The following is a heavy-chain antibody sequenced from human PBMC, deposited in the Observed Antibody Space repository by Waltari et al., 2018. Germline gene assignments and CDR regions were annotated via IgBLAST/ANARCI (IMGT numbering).Heavy chain of an antibody. V-gene: IGHV3-23*01. CDR2: ISGSGGST. CDR3: AKVSSFWSGYPDY. J-gene: IGHJ4*02. Sequence: EVQLLESGGGLVQPGGSLRLSCAASDFTFNSYAMSWVRQAPGKGLEWVSGISGSGGSTYYADAVKGRFTISRDNSKNTLYLQMNSLRAEDTAVYYCAKVSSFWSGYPDYWGQGTLVTVSS. D-gene: IGHD3-3*01. CDR1: DFTFNSYA.